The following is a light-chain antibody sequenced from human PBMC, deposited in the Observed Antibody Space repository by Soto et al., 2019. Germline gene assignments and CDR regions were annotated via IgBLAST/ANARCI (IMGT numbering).Light chain of an antibody. V-gene: IGKV3-20*01. Sequence: EIVLTQSPGTLSLSPGERATLSCRASQSVARNLLAWFQQRPGQPPRLLIYDATGRATGIPDRFSGSGSANDFTLTINRLEPEDFAVYYCTHHANSPLPFGQGTKLEIK. CDR1: QSVARNL. CDR2: DAT. J-gene: IGKJ2*01. CDR3: THHANSPLP.